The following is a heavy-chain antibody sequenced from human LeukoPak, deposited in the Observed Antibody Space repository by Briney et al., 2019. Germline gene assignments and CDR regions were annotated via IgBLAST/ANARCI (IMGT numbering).Heavy chain of an antibody. V-gene: IGHV3-11*01. CDR3: AKARKLIVVVSAAMFSWFDP. Sequence: GGSLRLSCAASGFTFSDSYMSWIRQAPGKGLEWVSYISSSGSIIYYTDSVKGRFTISRDNAKNSLYLQMNSLRAEDTAVYYCAKARKLIVVVSAAMFSWFDPWGQGTLVTVSS. J-gene: IGHJ5*02. CDR2: ISSSGSII. D-gene: IGHD2-2*01. CDR1: GFTFSDSY.